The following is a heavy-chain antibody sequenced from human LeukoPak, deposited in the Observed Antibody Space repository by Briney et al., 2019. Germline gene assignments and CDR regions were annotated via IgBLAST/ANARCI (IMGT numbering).Heavy chain of an antibody. Sequence: SSVNVSCQPSVCTFRNYAISWLRQAPAQGLEWMGRIIPIFCMANYAQRFQGRVTITADKSTSTAYMELSSLRSEDTAVYYCASPEVAAQIPSFDYWGQGTLVTVSS. CDR1: VCTFRNYA. CDR3: ASPEVAAQIPSFDY. CDR2: IIPIFCMA. V-gene: IGHV1-69*04. D-gene: IGHD2-15*01. J-gene: IGHJ4*02.